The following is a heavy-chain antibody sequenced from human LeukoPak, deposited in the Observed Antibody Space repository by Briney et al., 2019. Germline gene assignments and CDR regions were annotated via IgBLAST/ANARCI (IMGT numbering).Heavy chain of an antibody. J-gene: IGHJ3*02. Sequence: SETLSLTCTVSGGSMSSYYWSWIRQPAGKGLEWIGRIYTSGSTDYNPSLKSRVTMSVDASKNQFFLKLSSVSAADTAVYYCARGEGDAFDIWGQGTMVTVSS. V-gene: IGHV4-4*07. D-gene: IGHD1-26*01. CDR3: ARGEGDAFDI. CDR2: IYTSGST. CDR1: GGSMSSYY.